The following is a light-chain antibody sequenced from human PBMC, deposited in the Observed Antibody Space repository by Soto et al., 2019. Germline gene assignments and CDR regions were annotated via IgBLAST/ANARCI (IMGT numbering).Light chain of an antibody. CDR1: SSDLGDYNY. V-gene: IGLV2-14*03. CDR2: DVS. Sequence: QSVLTQPASVSGSPGQSITISCTGASSDLGDYNYVSWYQQHPGKAPKLMIYDVSSRPSGVSDRFSGSKSGNTASLTISGLQAEDEADYYCTSYTTTGTSVFATATKSPS. CDR3: TSYTTTGTSV. J-gene: IGLJ1*01.